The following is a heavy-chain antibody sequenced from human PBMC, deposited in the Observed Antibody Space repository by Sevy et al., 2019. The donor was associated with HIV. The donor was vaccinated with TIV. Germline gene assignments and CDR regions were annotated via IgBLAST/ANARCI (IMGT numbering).Heavy chain of an antibody. J-gene: IGHJ3*02. V-gene: IGHV3-49*03. Sequence: GGSLRLSCTASGFTFGDYAMNWLRQAPGNGLEWVGLIRSKGYGGTTEYAASVKGRFTISRDDSKGIAYLQMNTLKSEDTAVYYCTRDMGYSGPGAFDIWGQGTMVTVSS. CDR1: GFTFGDYA. D-gene: IGHD5-12*01. CDR2: IRSKGYGGTT. CDR3: TRDMGYSGPGAFDI.